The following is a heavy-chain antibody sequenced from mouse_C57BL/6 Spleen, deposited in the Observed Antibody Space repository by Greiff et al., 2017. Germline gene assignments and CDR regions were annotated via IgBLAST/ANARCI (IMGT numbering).Heavy chain of an antibody. D-gene: IGHD2-10*01. CDR1: GYTFTSYW. Sequence: VQLQQPGAELVMPGASVKLSCKASGYTFTSYWMHWVKQRPGQGLEWIGEIDPSDSYTNYNQKFKGKSTLTVDKSSSTAYMQLSSLTSEDSAVYYCARSTYYGNYDFDDWGQGTTLTVSS. CDR2: IDPSDSYT. V-gene: IGHV1-69*01. CDR3: ARSTYYGNYDFDD. J-gene: IGHJ2*01.